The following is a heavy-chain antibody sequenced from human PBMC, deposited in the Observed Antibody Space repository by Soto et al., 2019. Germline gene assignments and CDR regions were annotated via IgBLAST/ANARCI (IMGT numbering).Heavy chain of an antibody. Sequence: GGARRLSCTASGFTFSNYIMTWVRQPPGKGLEWVASLSSGSRYVYYAASVKGRFTISRDDARNSVFLQMNNVRAEDAAVYYCVRGGSSRSYWGRGTLVTVS. V-gene: IGHV3-21*06. J-gene: IGHJ4*02. CDR1: GFTFSNYI. CDR3: VRGGSSRSY. CDR2: LSSGSRYV. D-gene: IGHD3-16*01.